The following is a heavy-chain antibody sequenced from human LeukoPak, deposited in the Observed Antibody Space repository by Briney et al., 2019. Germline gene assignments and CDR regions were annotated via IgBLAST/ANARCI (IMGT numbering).Heavy chain of an antibody. Sequence: SQTLSPTCAISGDSVSSNSAAWNWIRQSPSRGLEWLGRTYYRSKLYNDYAVSVKSRITINPDTSKNQFSLQLNSVTPEDTAVYYCARGTTTYYDFWSGYYGAEYFQHWGQGTLVTDSS. D-gene: IGHD3-3*01. V-gene: IGHV6-1*01. J-gene: IGHJ1*01. CDR3: ARGTTTYYDFWSGYYGAEYFQH. CDR1: GDSVSSNSAA. CDR2: TYYRSKLYN.